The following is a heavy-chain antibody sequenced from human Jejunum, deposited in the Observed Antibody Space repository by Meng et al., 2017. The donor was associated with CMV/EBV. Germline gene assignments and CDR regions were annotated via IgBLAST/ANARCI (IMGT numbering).Heavy chain of an antibody. CDR1: SSAA. D-gene: IGHD3-3*01. Sequence: SSAAMHWVRQAPGKGLEWVAVISYDGSNKYYADSVKGRFTLSRDNSKSTLYLQMNSLTAEDTALYYCAREDWSGYYSYSLGGLDVWGQGTTGTVSS. CDR2: ISYDGSNK. CDR3: AREDWSGYYSYSLGGLDV. V-gene: IGHV3-30*04. J-gene: IGHJ6*02.